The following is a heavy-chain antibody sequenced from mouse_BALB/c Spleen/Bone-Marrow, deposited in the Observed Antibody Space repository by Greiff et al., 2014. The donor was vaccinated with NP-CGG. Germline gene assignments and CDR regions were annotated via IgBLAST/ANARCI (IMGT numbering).Heavy chain of an antibody. CDR2: INPSSGYT. CDR3: VRENYDYDGDAMDY. D-gene: IGHD2-4*01. V-gene: IGHV1-4*02. J-gene: IGHJ4*01. CDR1: GYTFTYYT. Sequence: QVQLKESAAELARPGASVKMSCKTSGYTFTYYTMHWVKQRPGQGLEWIGYINPSSGYTDYNQKFKDKTTLTTDKPSSTAYLQLSSLTSEDSAVYYCVRENYDYDGDAMDYWGQGTSVTVSS.